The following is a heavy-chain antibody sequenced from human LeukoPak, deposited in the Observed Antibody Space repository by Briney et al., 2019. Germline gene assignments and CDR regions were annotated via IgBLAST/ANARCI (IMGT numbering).Heavy chain of an antibody. CDR3: ARDGPTYRDGLDV. V-gene: IGHV3-33*01. CDR2: IWYDGSNK. D-gene: IGHD1-1*01. CDR1: GXTFSNYG. J-gene: IGHJ6*02. Sequence: GGSLRLSWAASGXTFSNYGMHWVRQAPGKGLEWVTFIWYDGSNKYYADSVKGRFTISRDNSKNTLYLQLNSLRADDTAVYYCARDGPTYRDGLDVWGRGTTVTVSS.